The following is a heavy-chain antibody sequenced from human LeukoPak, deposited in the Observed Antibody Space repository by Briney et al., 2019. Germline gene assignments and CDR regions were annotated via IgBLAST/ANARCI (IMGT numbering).Heavy chain of an antibody. V-gene: IGHV5-51*01. Sequence: GESLKISCKGSGYSFTSYWIGWVRQMPGKGLEWTGIIYPGDSDTRYSPSFQGQVTISADKSISTAYLQWSSLKASDTAMYYCARLRFQDTAMVSALDYWGQGTLVTVSS. D-gene: IGHD5-18*01. CDR2: IYPGDSDT. CDR1: GYSFTSYW. CDR3: ARLRFQDTAMVSALDY. J-gene: IGHJ4*02.